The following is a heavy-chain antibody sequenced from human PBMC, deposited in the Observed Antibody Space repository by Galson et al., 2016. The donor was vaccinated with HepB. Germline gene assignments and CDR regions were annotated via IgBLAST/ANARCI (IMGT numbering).Heavy chain of an antibody. CDR2: ISYDETNK. J-gene: IGHJ4*02. V-gene: IGHV3-30*18. CDR1: GFTFSSYG. CDR3: AKVAEQLGDGPVDY. Sequence: SLRLSCAASGFTFSSYGMHWVRQAPGKGLEWVAGISYDETNKYYADSVRGRFTVSRDIFMNTLWLQMNSLRAEDTAGYYCAKVAEQLGDGPVDYWGRGTLVAVSS. D-gene: IGHD3-10*01.